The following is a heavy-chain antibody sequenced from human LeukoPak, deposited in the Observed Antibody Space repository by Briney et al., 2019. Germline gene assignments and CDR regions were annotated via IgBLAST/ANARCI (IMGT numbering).Heavy chain of an antibody. CDR3: AKRDYASPTDFYPLFDC. V-gene: IGHV3-23*01. D-gene: IGHD3-16*01. Sequence: GGSLRLSCVASGFIFDNYAMAWVRQAPGKGLEWVSGITGNAERTYYADSVRGRFTISRDNSKNTLFLQLNSLRADDTAVYFCAKRDYASPTDFYPLFDCWAQGALVTVSS. CDR1: GFIFDNYA. CDR2: ITGNAERT. J-gene: IGHJ4*02.